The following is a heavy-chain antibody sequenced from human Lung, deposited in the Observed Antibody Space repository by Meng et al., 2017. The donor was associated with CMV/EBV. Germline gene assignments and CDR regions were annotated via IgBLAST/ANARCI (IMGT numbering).Heavy chain of an antibody. D-gene: IGHD4-17*01. CDR1: GFTFAKYA. CDR2: ISGRGGSNT. CDR3: AKDRLYGDYVGYFDR. Sequence: SGFTFAKYAMSWVRQAPGKGLEWVAAISGRGGSNTYYADSVKGRFTISRDNSNNTLLLHMISLRAEDTAVYYCAKDRLYGDYVGYFDRWGQGTLVTVSS. V-gene: IGHV3-23*01. J-gene: IGHJ4*02.